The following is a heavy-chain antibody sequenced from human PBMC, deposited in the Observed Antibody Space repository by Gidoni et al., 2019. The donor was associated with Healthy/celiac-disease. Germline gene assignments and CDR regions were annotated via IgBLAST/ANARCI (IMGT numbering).Heavy chain of an antibody. Sequence: QLQLQESCPGLVKPSQTLSLTCTVSGVSISSGGYYWSWIRQHPGKGLDWIGYIYYSGSTYYNPSLKSRVTISVDTSKNQFSLKLSSVTAADTAVYYCARDRGDYGVHYYYYGMDVWGQGTTVTVSS. D-gene: IGHD4-17*01. CDR1: GVSISSGGYY. CDR2: IYYSGST. CDR3: ARDRGDYGVHYYYYGMDV. V-gene: IGHV4-31*03. J-gene: IGHJ6*02.